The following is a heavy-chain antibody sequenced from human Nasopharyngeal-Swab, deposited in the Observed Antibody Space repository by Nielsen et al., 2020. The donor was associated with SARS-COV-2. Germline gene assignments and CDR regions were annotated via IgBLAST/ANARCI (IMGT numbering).Heavy chain of an antibody. Sequence: SETLSLTCTVSGGSISSSSYYWGWIRQPPGKGLEWIGSIYYSGSTYYNPSLKSRVTISVDTSKNQFSLKLSSVTAADTAVYYCARDLPDPVGATYYYMDVWGKGTTVTVSS. CDR3: ARDLPDPVGATYYYMDV. CDR1: GGSISSSSYY. V-gene: IGHV4-39*07. D-gene: IGHD1-26*01. J-gene: IGHJ6*03. CDR2: IYYSGST.